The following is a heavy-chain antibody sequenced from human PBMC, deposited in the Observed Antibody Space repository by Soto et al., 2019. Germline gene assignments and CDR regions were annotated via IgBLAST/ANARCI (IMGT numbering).Heavy chain of an antibody. V-gene: IGHV1-8*01. Sequence: QVQLVQCGAEVKKPGASVKVSCKASGYTFTNSDINWVRQAPGQGLEWMGWMNPDSGHAAYAQKFQGRVTLTTSTSTSTVYMEMRSLGSEDTAVYYCARRPYCSGVICYYGLDNWGQGTLVTVSS. D-gene: IGHD2-15*01. J-gene: IGHJ4*02. CDR3: ARRPYCSGVICYYGLDN. CDR1: GYTFTNSD. CDR2: MNPDSGHA.